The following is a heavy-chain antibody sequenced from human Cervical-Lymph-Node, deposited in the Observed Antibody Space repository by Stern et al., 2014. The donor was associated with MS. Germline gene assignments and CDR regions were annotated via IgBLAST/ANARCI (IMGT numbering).Heavy chain of an antibody. CDR1: GGTFSNYA. CDR3: ASPLTATSVPFGYYGMDV. Sequence: VQLVESGAEVKKPGASVKVSCKGSGGTFSNYATSWGRQAPGQGLEWMGGMDPLFGKTNYGTKFKGSVRITADEYRGTAYKERGSLRSEDTAVYYCASPLTATSVPFGYYGMDVWGQGTTVTVS. J-gene: IGHJ6*02. CDR2: MDPLFGKT. V-gene: IGHV1-69*01. D-gene: IGHD4-17*01.